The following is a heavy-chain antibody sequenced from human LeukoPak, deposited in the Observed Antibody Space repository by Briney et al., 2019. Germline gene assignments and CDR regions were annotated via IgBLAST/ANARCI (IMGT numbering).Heavy chain of an antibody. D-gene: IGHD6-6*01. V-gene: IGHV3-66*02. Sequence: PGGSLRLSCAVSGFTVSSDYMSWVRQAPGKGLEWVSVLYTGGSISYADSVKGRFTISRDNSKNTLYLQMNSLRAEDTAVYYCATVSSSSPHYWGQGTLVTVFS. J-gene: IGHJ4*02. CDR2: LYTGGSI. CDR1: GFTVSSDY. CDR3: ATVSSSSPHY.